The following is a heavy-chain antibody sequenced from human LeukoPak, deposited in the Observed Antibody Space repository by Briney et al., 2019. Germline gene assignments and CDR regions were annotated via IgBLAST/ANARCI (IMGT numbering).Heavy chain of an antibody. V-gene: IGHV4-59*01. D-gene: IGHD3-10*01. CDR2: IYYSGST. CDR1: GGSISSYY. CDR3: ARDSAVRGVIPSFGY. Sequence: PSETLSLTCTVSGGSISSYYWSWIRQPPGKGLEWIGYIYYSGSTNYNPSLKSRVTISVDTSKNQFSLKLSSVTAADTAVYYCARDSAVRGVIPSFGYWGQGTLVTVSS. J-gene: IGHJ4*02.